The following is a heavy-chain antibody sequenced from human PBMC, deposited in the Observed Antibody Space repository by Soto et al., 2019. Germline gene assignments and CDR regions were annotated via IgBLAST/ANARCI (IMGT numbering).Heavy chain of an antibody. CDR1: GYSISSAYY. D-gene: IGHD3-3*01. Sequence: SETLSLTCAVSGYSISSAYYWGWTRQPPGKGLEWSGSIYHSGSTYYNPSLKSRVTISIDTSKNQFSLKLSSVTAADTAVYYCARAGRYPTIFGVVRQVSPRFDPWGQGTLVTVSS. J-gene: IGHJ5*02. CDR3: ARAGRYPTIFGVVRQVSPRFDP. V-gene: IGHV4-38-2*01. CDR2: IYHSGST.